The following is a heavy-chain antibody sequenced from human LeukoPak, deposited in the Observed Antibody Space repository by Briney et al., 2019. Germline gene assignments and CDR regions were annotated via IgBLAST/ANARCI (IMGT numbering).Heavy chain of an antibody. J-gene: IGHJ5*02. CDR1: GGSISSGSYY. Sequence: SETLSLTCTVSGGSISSGSYYWSWIRQPAGKGLEWIGRIYTSGSTNYNPSLKGRVTISVDTSKNQFSLKLSSVTAADTAVYYCASIYYYDSAPIDPWGQGTLVTVSS. CDR3: ASIYYYDSAPIDP. D-gene: IGHD3-22*01. CDR2: IYTSGST. V-gene: IGHV4-61*02.